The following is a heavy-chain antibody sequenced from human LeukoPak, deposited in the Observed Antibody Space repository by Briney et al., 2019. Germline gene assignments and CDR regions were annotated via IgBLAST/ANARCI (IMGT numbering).Heavy chain of an antibody. V-gene: IGHV3-21*01. J-gene: IGHJ3*02. CDR3: VTDGASDI. CDR2: ISNSGFYI. CDR1: GFTLSSYT. Sequence: TGGSLRLSCAASGFTLSSYTTNWVRQAPGKGLEWVSSISNSGFYIYYADSVKGRFVVSRDNANNSLYLQMNSPRDEDTAVYYCVTDGASDIWGQGTMVTVSS.